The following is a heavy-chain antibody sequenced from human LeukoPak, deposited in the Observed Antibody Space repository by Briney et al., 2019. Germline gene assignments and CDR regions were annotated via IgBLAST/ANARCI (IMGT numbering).Heavy chain of an antibody. D-gene: IGHD3-10*01. J-gene: IGHJ4*02. CDR2: IYSGGST. CDR1: GFTVSSNY. CDR3: ARPRDYGSELDY. Sequence: GGSLRLSCAASGFTVSSNYMSWVRQAPGKGLEWVSVIYSGGSTYYADSVKGRFTISRDNSKNTLYLQMNSLRAEDTAVYYCARPRDYGSELDYWGQGTLVTVSS. V-gene: IGHV3-53*01.